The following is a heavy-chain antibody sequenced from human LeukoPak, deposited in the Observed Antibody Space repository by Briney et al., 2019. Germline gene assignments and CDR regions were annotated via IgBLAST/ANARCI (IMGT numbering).Heavy chain of an antibody. J-gene: IGHJ4*02. CDR1: GFTFSSYA. D-gene: IGHD4-23*01. Sequence: GGSLRLSCEASGFTFSSYAMSWVRQAPGKGLAWVSVISSSADSTYYADSVKGRFTISRDNSKNTLYLQVNNVRAEDTAVYYCAKPLEKYTYGGNFDYWGQGILVTVSP. CDR3: AKPLEKYTYGGNFDY. V-gene: IGHV3-23*01. CDR2: ISSSADST.